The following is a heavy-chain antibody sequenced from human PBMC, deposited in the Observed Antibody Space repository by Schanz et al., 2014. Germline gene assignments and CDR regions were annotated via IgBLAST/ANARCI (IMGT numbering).Heavy chain of an antibody. Sequence: EVQLVESGGGLVQPGGSLRLSCAASGFSFGTYAMSWVRQAPGKGLLWVSAISGGGGTTYYADSVKGRFTISRDNSKNTLYLQMNSLRAEDTAVYYCAKDRSWDYDSSGYFDYWGQGTLVTVSS. V-gene: IGHV3-23*04. D-gene: IGHD3-22*01. J-gene: IGHJ4*02. CDR3: AKDRSWDYDSSGYFDY. CDR1: GFSFGTYA. CDR2: ISGGGGTT.